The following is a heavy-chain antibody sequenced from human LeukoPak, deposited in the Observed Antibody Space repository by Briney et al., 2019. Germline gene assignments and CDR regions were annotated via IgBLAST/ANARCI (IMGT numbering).Heavy chain of an antibody. CDR3: ARDRIWYGFYYMDV. CDR2: IYHSGST. CDR1: GYSISSGYY. D-gene: IGHD6-13*01. Sequence: PSETLSLTCTVSGYSISSGYYWGWIRQPPGKGLEWIGSIYHSGSTYYNPSLKSRVTISVDTSKNQFSLKLSSVTAADTALYHCARDRIWYGFYYMDVWGKGTTVTISS. V-gene: IGHV4-38-2*02. J-gene: IGHJ6*03.